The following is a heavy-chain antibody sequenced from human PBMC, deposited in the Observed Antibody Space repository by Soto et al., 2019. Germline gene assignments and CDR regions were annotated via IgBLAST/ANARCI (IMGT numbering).Heavy chain of an antibody. D-gene: IGHD2-15*01. CDR3: ARWCCSGGSCYYFDY. CDR1: GFTVSSNY. CDR2: IYSGGST. J-gene: IGHJ4*02. V-gene: IGHV3-66*01. Sequence: GGSLRLSCAASGFTVSSNYMSWVRQAPGKGLEWVSVIYSGGSTYYADSVKGRFTISRDNSKNTLYLQMNSLRAEDTAVYYCARWCCSGGSCYYFDYWGQGTLVTVSS.